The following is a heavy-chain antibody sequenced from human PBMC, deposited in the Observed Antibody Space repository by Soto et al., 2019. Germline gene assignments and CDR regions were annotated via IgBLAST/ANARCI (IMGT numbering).Heavy chain of an antibody. CDR3: ARDPMAGYYDILTGYESRGMDV. CDR1: GGSISSGGYY. V-gene: IGHV4-31*03. J-gene: IGHJ6*02. Sequence: SETLSLTCTVSGGSISSGGYYWSWIRQHPGKGLEWIGYIYYSGSTYYNPSLKSRVTISVDTSKNQFSRKLSSVTAADTAVYYCARDPMAGYYDILTGYESRGMDVWGQGTTVTVSS. D-gene: IGHD3-9*01. CDR2: IYYSGST.